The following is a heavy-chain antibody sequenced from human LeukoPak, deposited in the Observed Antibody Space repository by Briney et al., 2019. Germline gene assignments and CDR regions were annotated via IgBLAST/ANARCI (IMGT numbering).Heavy chain of an antibody. CDR2: INPNSGGT. CDR3: ARLLGYCSGGSCYSGDY. D-gene: IGHD2-15*01. J-gene: IGHJ4*02. CDR1: GYTFTGYY. Sequence: GSVKVSCKASGYTFTGYYMHWVRQAPGQGLEWVGWINPNSGGTNYAQKFQGRVTMTSDTSISTAYMELSRLRSDDTAVYYCARLLGYCSGGSCYSGDYWGQGTLVTVSS. V-gene: IGHV1-2*02.